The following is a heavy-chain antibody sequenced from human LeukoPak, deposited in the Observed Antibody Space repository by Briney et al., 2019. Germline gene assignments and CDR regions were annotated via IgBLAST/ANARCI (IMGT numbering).Heavy chain of an antibody. Sequence: SETLSLTCAVYGGSFSGYYWSWIRQPPGKGLEWIGEINHSGSTNYNPSLKSRVTISVDTSKNQFSLKLSSVTAADTAVYYCARAAYSGSYHSDYWGQGTLVTVSS. CDR3: ARAAYSGSYHSDY. V-gene: IGHV4-34*01. D-gene: IGHD1-26*01. CDR1: GGSFSGYY. J-gene: IGHJ4*02. CDR2: INHSGST.